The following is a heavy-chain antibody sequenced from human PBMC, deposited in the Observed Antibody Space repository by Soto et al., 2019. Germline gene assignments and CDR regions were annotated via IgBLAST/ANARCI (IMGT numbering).Heavy chain of an antibody. D-gene: IGHD1-26*01. CDR1: GGTFSSYA. V-gene: IGHV1-69*13. CDR3: ARDLTGATSFAFDI. J-gene: IGHJ3*02. Sequence: SVKVSCKASGGTFSSYAISWVRQSPGQGLEWMGGIIPTFGTANYAQKFQGRVTITADESTSTAYMELSSLRSEDTAVYYCARDLTGATSFAFDIWGQGTMVTVSS. CDR2: IIPTFGTA.